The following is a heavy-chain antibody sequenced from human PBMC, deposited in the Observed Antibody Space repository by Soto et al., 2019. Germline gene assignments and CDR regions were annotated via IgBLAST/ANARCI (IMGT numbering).Heavy chain of an antibody. D-gene: IGHD6-19*01. Sequence: GESLKISCKGSGYSFTSYWIGWVRQMPGKGLEWMGIIYPGDSDTRYSPSFQGQVTTSADKSISTAYLQWSSLKASDTAMYYCARNIGYSSGTDAFDIWGQGTMVTVSS. CDR2: IYPGDSDT. V-gene: IGHV5-51*01. CDR3: ARNIGYSSGTDAFDI. J-gene: IGHJ3*02. CDR1: GYSFTSYW.